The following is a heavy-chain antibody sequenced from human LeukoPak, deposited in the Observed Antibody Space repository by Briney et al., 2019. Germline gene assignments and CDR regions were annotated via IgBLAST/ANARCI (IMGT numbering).Heavy chain of an antibody. D-gene: IGHD4-17*01. CDR1: GFTFSSYW. Sequence: GGSLRLSCAASGFTFSSYWMHWVRQAPGKGLVWVSHLNTDGSITDYADSVKGRFTISRDNAKNSLYLQMDSLRDEDTAVYYCARGETSVTSYLQPWGQGTLVTVSS. CDR2: LNTDGSIT. CDR3: ARGETSVTSYLQP. V-gene: IGHV3-74*01. J-gene: IGHJ5*02.